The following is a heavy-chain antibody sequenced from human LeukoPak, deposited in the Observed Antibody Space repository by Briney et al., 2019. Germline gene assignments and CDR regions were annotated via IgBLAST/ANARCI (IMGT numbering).Heavy chain of an antibody. V-gene: IGHV3-73*01. J-gene: IGHJ5*02. CDR3: SRGVVFHNWFDP. CDR2: IRSTANGYAT. Sequence: PGGSLRLSCAASGFTFSGSALHWVRQASGKGLEWVGRIRSTANGYATAYAASVKGRFTISRDDSKNTAYLQMDSLKTEDTAVYYCSRGVVFHNWFDPWGQGTLVTVSS. D-gene: IGHD3-22*01. CDR1: GFTFSGSA.